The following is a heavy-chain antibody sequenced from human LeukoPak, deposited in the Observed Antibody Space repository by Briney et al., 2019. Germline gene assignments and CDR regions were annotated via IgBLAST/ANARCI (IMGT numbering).Heavy chain of an antibody. CDR2: IWYDGSNK. CDR1: GFTFSSYG. V-gene: IGHV3-33*01. D-gene: IGHD6-13*01. J-gene: IGHJ6*02. CDR3: ARDAEQQLVSQYYYYGMDV. Sequence: GGSLRLSCAASGFTFSSYGMRWVRQAPGKGLEWAAVIWYDGSNKYYADSVKGRFTISRDNSKNTLYLQMNSLRAEDTAVYYCARDAEQQLVSQYYYYGMDVWGQGTTVTVSS.